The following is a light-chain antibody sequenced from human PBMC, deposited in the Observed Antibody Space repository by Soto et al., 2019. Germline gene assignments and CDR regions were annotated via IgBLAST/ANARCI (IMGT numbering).Light chain of an antibody. CDR2: GTS. Sequence: EIVLTQSPATLSLSPGERATLSCRASQSVSSSSLAWYQQRPGQAPRLLIYGTSSRATGIPDRFSGSGSGTDFTLTISRLEPEDFAVYYCQQYGSSGTFGQGTKVDIK. V-gene: IGKV3-20*01. CDR1: QSVSSSS. CDR3: QQYGSSGT. J-gene: IGKJ1*01.